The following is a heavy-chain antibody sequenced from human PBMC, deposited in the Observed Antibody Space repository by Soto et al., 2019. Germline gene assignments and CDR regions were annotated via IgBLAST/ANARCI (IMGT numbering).Heavy chain of an antibody. CDR3: ARQQWVGRNYFYYGMDV. Sequence: PGESLKISCQGSGYDFTNYCLGWVRQMPLQGLECLGIIHPHDSDTRYSPSFQGQVTISADKSINTAYLQWSSLTASDSGIYYCARQQWVGRNYFYYGMDVWGQGTTVTVSS. V-gene: IGHV5-51*01. CDR2: IHPHDSDT. D-gene: IGHD6-19*01. J-gene: IGHJ6*02. CDR1: GYDFTNYC.